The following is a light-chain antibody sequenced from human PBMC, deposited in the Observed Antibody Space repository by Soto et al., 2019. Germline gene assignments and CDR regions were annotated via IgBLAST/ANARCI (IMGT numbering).Light chain of an antibody. CDR1: SSDVGAYNS. Sequence: SALTQPASVSGSPGQSIAISCTGTSSDVGAYNSVSWYQQHPGRAPKLMIHDVSNRPSGVSNRFSGSKSGNTASLTISGLQAEDEAEYYCSSYTSSSTYVFGTGTKVTVL. J-gene: IGLJ1*01. V-gene: IGLV2-14*03. CDR3: SSYTSSSTYV. CDR2: DVS.